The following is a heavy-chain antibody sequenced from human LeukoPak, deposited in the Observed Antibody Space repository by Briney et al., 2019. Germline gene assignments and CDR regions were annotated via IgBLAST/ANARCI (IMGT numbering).Heavy chain of an antibody. CDR3: ATVRRNYYNNIDY. CDR1: GFTFSTSE. D-gene: IGHD5-24*01. Sequence: PGGSLRLSCAAAGFTFSTSEMNWVRRAPGKGLEWISYISSGSTIYYADSVKGRFTISRGNAKSSLYLQMNSLRAEDTAIYYCATVRRNYYNNIDYWGQGTLVTVSS. V-gene: IGHV3-48*03. J-gene: IGHJ4*02. CDR2: ISSGSTI.